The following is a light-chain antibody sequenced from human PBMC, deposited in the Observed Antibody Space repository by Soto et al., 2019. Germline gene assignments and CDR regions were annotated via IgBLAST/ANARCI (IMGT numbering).Light chain of an antibody. V-gene: IGLV2-14*01. J-gene: IGLJ2*01. CDR3: NSYTSSSTVV. CDR2: DVS. Sequence: QSALTQPASVSGSPGQSITISCTGTSSDVGGYNYVSWYQQHPGKAPKLMIYDVSNRPSGVSNRFSGSKSGNTASLTISGLQAEDEADYYCNSYTSSSTVVFGGGTNLTVL. CDR1: SSDVGGYNY.